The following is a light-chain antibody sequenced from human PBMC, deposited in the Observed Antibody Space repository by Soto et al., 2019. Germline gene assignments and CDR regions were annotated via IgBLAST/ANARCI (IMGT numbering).Light chain of an antibody. V-gene: IGKV1-12*01. CDR1: HGVSGW. CDR2: TVS. Sequence: IQMTQSPSSVSASVGDTVTLSCQTSHGVSGWLAWYQQKPGKAPTLLIYTVSTLPSGVPSRFSGSGSGTDFSPTITILQPEDVATYFCQQSKTFPFTFGPGTKVEVK. CDR3: QQSKTFPFT. J-gene: IGKJ3*01.